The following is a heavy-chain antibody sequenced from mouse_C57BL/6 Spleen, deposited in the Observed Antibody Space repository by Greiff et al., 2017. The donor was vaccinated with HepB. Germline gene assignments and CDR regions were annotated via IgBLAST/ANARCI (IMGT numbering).Heavy chain of an antibody. CDR1: GYTFTSYW. CDR2: IYPGSGST. Sequence: VQLQQPGAELVKPGASVKMSCKASGYTFTSYWITWVKQRPGQGLEWIGDIYPGSGSTNYNEKFKSKATLTVDTSSSTAYMQLSSLTSEDSAVYYRARSDGYYLDFDYWGQGTTLTVSS. V-gene: IGHV1-55*01. J-gene: IGHJ2*01. CDR3: ARSDGYYLDFDY. D-gene: IGHD2-3*01.